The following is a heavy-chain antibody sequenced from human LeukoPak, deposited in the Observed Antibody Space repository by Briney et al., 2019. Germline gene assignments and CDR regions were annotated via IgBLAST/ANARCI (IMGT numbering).Heavy chain of an antibody. CDR2: INPNSGDP. CDR1: GYTFTDSY. Sequence: ASVKVSCKTSGYTFTDSYIHWVRQAPGQGLEWMGRINPNSGDPNYPQKFQGRVTMTRDTSISTAYMELSRLRSDDTAVYYCASTGGYYDILTGYYRDRYYFDYWGQGTLVTVSS. V-gene: IGHV1-2*06. D-gene: IGHD3-9*01. J-gene: IGHJ4*02. CDR3: ASTGGYYDILTGYYRDRYYFDY.